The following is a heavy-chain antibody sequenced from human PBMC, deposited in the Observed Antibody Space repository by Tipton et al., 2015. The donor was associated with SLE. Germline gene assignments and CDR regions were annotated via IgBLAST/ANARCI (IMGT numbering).Heavy chain of an antibody. CDR2: MNPNSGNT. V-gene: IGHV1-8*01. CDR1: GYTFTSFD. Sequence: SGAEVKKPGASVKVSCKASGYTFTSFDINWVRQATGQGLEWMGWMNPNSGNTAYAQKFQGRVTMTRDTSISTAYMELSSLRSEDTAVYYCARAPPQLGFDYWGQGPLVTVSS. D-gene: IGHD5-24*01. CDR3: ARAPPQLGFDY. J-gene: IGHJ4*02.